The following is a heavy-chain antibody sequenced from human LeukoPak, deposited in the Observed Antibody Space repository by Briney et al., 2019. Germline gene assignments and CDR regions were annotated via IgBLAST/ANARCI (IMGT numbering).Heavy chain of an antibody. CDR1: GFTFNNYG. D-gene: IGHD5-12*01. V-gene: IGHV3-30*18. Sequence: GGSLRLSCAASGFTFNNYGMHWVRQAPGKGLEWVAVISYDGSNKYYADSVKGRFTISRDNSKNTLYLQMNSLRAEDTAVYYCAKAYSGYGFYYYYMDVWGKGTTVTISS. CDR2: ISYDGSNK. CDR3: AKAYSGYGFYYYYMDV. J-gene: IGHJ6*03.